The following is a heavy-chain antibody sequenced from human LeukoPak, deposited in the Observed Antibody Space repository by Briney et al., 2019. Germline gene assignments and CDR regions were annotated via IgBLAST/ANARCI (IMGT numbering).Heavy chain of an antibody. CDR2: ISTSGST. CDR1: GGSISSGSYY. J-gene: IGHJ3*02. Sequence: SQTLSLTCTVSGGSISSGSYYWSWIRQPAGKGLEWIGRISTSGSTNYNPSLKSRDTISVDTSKNQFSLKVRSVTAADTAVYYCARCLGFLIGSSWYPDAFDIWGQGTMVTVSS. CDR3: ARCLGFLIGSSWYPDAFDI. V-gene: IGHV4-61*02. D-gene: IGHD6-13*01.